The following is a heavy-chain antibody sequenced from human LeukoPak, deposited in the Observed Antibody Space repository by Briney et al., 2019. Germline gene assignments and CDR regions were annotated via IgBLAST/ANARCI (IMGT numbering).Heavy chain of an antibody. CDR2: IIPIFGTA. CDR3: ARDQAYDYVWGSYRYIDAFDI. J-gene: IGHJ3*02. V-gene: IGHV1-69*13. Sequence: SVKVSCKASGGTFSSYAISWVRQAPGQGLEWMGGIIPIFGTANYAQKFQGRVTITADESTSTAYMELSSLRSEDTAVYYCARDQAYDYVWGSYRYIDAFDIWGQGTMVTVSS. D-gene: IGHD3-16*02. CDR1: GGTFSSYA.